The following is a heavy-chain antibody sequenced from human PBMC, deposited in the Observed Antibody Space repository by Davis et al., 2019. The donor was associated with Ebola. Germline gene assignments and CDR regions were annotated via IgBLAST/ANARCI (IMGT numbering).Heavy chain of an antibody. CDR2: MNPNSGNT. J-gene: IGHJ6*02. CDR1: GYTFTGYY. Sequence: ASVKVSCKASGYTFTGYYMHWVRQAPGQGLEWMGWMNPNSGNTGYAQKFQGRVTMTRNTSISTAYMELSSLRSEDTAVYYCARFAKYYYYYGMDVWGQGTTVTVSS. CDR3: ARFAKYYYYYGMDV. V-gene: IGHV1-8*02.